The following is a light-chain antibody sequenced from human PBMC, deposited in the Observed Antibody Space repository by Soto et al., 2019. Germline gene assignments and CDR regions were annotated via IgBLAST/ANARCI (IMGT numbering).Light chain of an antibody. CDR1: QSVSSSY. CDR2: DAT. V-gene: IGKV3-11*01. J-gene: IGKJ1*01. Sequence: EIVLAQSPGTLSLSPGERATLSCRASQSVSSSYLAWYQQKPGQAPRLLICDATDRATGIPARFSGSGSETVFTLTISSLEPEDFAVYYCQKRSSWPWTFGQGTKVDIK. CDR3: QKRSSWPWT.